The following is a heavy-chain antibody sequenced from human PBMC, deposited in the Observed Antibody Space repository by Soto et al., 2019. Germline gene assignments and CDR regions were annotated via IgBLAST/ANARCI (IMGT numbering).Heavy chain of an antibody. CDR2: TSPRGETL. D-gene: IGHD3-10*02. J-gene: IGHJ4*02. V-gene: IGHV3-48*02. CDR3: AKGPHTNVRWPYYFDS. CDR1: GFSLANYP. Sequence: PGGSLRLSCVASGFSLANYPMNWVRQTPGKGLEWISYTSPRGETLYYAESVEGRFTISRDNGRNSLFLQMNSLRDEDTALYFCAKGPHTNVRWPYYFDSWGQGA.